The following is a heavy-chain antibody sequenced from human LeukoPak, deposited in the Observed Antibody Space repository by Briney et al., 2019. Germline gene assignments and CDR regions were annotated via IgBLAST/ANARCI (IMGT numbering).Heavy chain of an antibody. V-gene: IGHV1-69*04. Sequence: SVKVSCKASGGTFSSYTISWVRQAPGQGLEWMGRIVPILGIANYAQKFQGRVTITADKSTSTAYMELSSLRSEDTAVYYCAGDEVGGYDPSSPDYGMDVWGQGTTVTVSS. CDR3: AGDEVGGYDPSSPDYGMDV. CDR1: GGTFSSYT. D-gene: IGHD5-12*01. J-gene: IGHJ6*02. CDR2: IVPILGIA.